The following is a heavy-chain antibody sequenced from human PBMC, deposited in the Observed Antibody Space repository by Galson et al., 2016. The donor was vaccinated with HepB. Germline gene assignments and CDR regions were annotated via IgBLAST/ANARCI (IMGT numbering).Heavy chain of an antibody. Sequence: SLRLSCAASGFTFSSYTMNWVRQAPGKGLEWVSYISSTSSTIYYADSVKGRFTISRDNSKNRVYLQMNSLRPDDTAVYYCAKDLAMGDSTGWYDYWGQGTLVTVSS. CDR2: ISSTSSTI. CDR1: GFTFSSYT. J-gene: IGHJ4*02. D-gene: IGHD6-19*01. CDR3: AKDLAMGDSTGWYDY. V-gene: IGHV3-48*01.